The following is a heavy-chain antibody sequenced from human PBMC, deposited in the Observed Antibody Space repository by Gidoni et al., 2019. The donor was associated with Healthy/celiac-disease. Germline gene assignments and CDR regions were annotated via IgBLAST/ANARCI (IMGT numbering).Heavy chain of an antibody. CDR3: ARDSVDIVATIHNYGMDV. CDR2: IYYSGST. Sequence: QLQLQESGPGLVKPSETLSLTCTVSGGSISSSSYYWGWIRQPPGTGLEWIGRIYYSGSTYYNPSLKSRVTISVDTSKNQFSLKLSSVTAADTAVYYCARDSVDIVATIHNYGMDVWGQGTTVNVSS. D-gene: IGHD5-12*01. CDR1: GGSISSSSYY. J-gene: IGHJ6*02. V-gene: IGHV4-39*02.